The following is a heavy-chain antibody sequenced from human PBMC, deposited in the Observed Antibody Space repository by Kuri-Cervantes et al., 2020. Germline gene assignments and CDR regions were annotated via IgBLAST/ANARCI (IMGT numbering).Heavy chain of an antibody. CDR3: TRVGYYDSSGLADY. Sequence: GGSLRFSGTASGFTFGDYAMSWFRQAPGKGLEWVGFIRSKAYGGTTEYAASVKGRFTISRDDSKSIAYLQMNSLKTEDTAVYYCTRVGYYDSSGLADYWGQGTLVTVSS. J-gene: IGHJ4*02. CDR2: IRSKAYGGTT. CDR1: GFTFGDYA. V-gene: IGHV3-49*03. D-gene: IGHD3-22*01.